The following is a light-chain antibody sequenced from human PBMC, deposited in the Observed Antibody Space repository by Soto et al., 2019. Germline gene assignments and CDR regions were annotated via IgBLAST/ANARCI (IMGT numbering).Light chain of an antibody. Sequence: QSVLTQPASVSGSPGQSITISCTGTSSEVGGYNYVSWFQQHPGKAPKLMIYDVSIRPSGVSIRFSGSKSGNTASLTIFGLQAEDEADYYCSSYTSSSTLYVFGTGTKVTVL. CDR2: DVS. CDR3: SSYTSSSTLYV. J-gene: IGLJ1*01. CDR1: SSEVGGYNY. V-gene: IGLV2-14*01.